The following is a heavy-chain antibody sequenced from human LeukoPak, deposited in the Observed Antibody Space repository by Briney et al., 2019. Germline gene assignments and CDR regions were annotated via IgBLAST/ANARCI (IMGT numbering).Heavy chain of an antibody. Sequence: ASVTVSCKASGYTFTRHFVHWVRQAPGQGLEWMGMIYPSYYASRFAQNFRDRVTLTRDTSTSTIFMKLTNLRSDDTAVCYCARDGAPLPRSYYLDYWGQGTLVTVSS. CDR1: GYTFTRHF. D-gene: IGHD3-10*01. V-gene: IGHV1-46*01. J-gene: IGHJ4*02. CDR2: IYPSYYAS. CDR3: ARDGAPLPRSYYLDY.